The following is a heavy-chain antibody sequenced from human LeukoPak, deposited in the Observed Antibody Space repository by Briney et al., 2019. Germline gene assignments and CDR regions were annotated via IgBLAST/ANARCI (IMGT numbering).Heavy chain of an antibody. CDR1: GFTFSSYA. CDR3: AKVAPFWSGAPGKNYFDQ. D-gene: IGHD3-3*01. V-gene: IGHV3-23*01. CDR2: VSGSGGTT. J-gene: IGHJ4*02. Sequence: AGGSLRLSCAASGFTFSSYAMSWVRQTPGKGLEWVSSVSGSGGTTHHADSVKGRFTISRDNSKNTLYLYMNSLRAEDTALYYCAKVAPFWSGAPGKNYFDQWGQGTLVTVSS.